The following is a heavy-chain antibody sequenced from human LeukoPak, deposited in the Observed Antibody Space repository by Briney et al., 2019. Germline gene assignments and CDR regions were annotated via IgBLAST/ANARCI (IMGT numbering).Heavy chain of an antibody. V-gene: IGHV4-31*03. D-gene: IGHD5-18*01. CDR1: GGSISSGGYY. CDR2: IYYSGST. Sequence: SETLSLTCTVSGGSISSGGYYWSWIRQHPGKGLEWIGYIYYSGSTYYNPSLKSRVTISVDTSKNQFSLKLSSVTAADTAVYYCARGHGYSYGDAFDIWGQGTMVTVSS. CDR3: ARGHGYSYGDAFDI. J-gene: IGHJ3*02.